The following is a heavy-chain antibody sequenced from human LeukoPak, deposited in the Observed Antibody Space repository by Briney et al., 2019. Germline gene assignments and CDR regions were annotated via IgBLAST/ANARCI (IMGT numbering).Heavy chain of an antibody. J-gene: IGHJ4*02. CDR3: AKTPGGYSSSWYVY. CDR1: GFTFSSYA. CDR2: ISGSGGST. D-gene: IGHD6-13*01. V-gene: IGHV3-23*01. Sequence: GGSLRLSCAASGFTFSSYAMSWVRQAPGKGLEWVSAISGSGGSTYYADSVKGRFTISRDISKNTLYLQMNSLRAEDTAVYYCAKTPGGYSSSWYVYWGQGTLVTVSS.